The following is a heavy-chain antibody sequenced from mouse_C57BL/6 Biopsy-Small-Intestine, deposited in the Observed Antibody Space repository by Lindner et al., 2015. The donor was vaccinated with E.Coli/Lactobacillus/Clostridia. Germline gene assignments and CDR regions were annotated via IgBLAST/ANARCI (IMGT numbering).Heavy chain of an antibody. Sequence: SVKVSCKASGYTFTSYGISWVRQAPGQGLEWMGWISAYNGNTNYAQKLQGRVTMTTDTSTSTAYMELRSLRSDDTAVYYCARDLGYVYYYYGMDVWGQGTTVTVSS. V-gene: IGHV1-81*01. J-gene: IGHJ1*01. CDR3: ARDLGYVYYYYGMDV. CDR1: GYTFTSYG. D-gene: IGHD1-1*01. CDR2: ISAYNGNT.